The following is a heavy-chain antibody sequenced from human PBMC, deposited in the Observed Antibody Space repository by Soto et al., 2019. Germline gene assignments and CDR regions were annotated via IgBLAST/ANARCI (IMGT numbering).Heavy chain of an antibody. Sequence: SDTLSLTCTVSGGSISSGNYYWGWIRQPPGKGLEWIGTIYYSGSTYYNPSLKSRVTISVDTSKSQFSLELNSVTAADTAVYYCARHVFRTVTVTRHDYWGQGTLVTVS. D-gene: IGHD4-4*01. CDR2: IYYSGST. J-gene: IGHJ4*02. CDR1: GGSISSGNYY. CDR3: ARHVFRTVTVTRHDY. V-gene: IGHV4-39*01.